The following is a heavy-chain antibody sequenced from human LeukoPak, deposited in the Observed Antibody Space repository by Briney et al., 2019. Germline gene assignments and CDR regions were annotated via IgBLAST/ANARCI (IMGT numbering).Heavy chain of an antibody. CDR2: IYYSGST. CDR3: ARHASVDGNWPRPLDY. Sequence: SETLSLTCTVSGGSISSSNYYWGWVRQPPGKGLEWIGNIYYSGSTYYKPSLKTRVTISVDTSKNQFSLKLTSVTAADTAVYYCARHASVDGNWPRPLDYWGQGSLVTVSS. V-gene: IGHV4-39*01. CDR1: GGSISSSNYY. D-gene: IGHD6-19*01. J-gene: IGHJ4*02.